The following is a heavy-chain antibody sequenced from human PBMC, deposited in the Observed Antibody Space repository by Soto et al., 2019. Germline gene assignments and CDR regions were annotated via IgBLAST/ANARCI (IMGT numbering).Heavy chain of an antibody. J-gene: IGHJ6*02. Sequence: SETLSLTCTVSGGSISSYYLSWIRQPPGKGLEWIGNIYYSGSTNYNPSLKSRVTISVDTSKNQFSLNLTSVTAADTAVYYCARDARYYGMDVWGQGTTVTVS. CDR2: IYYSGST. V-gene: IGHV4-59*01. CDR1: GGSISSYY. CDR3: ARDARYYGMDV.